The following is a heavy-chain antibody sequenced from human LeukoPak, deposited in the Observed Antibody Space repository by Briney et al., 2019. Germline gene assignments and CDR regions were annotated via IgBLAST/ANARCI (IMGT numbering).Heavy chain of an antibody. CDR3: ARGRSGYWVSLFEY. J-gene: IGHJ4*02. CDR1: GDSVSSNSAA. D-gene: IGHD6-25*01. CDR2: TYHRSRWYD. Sequence: SQTLSLTCAISGDSVSSNSAAWNWIRQSPSRGLEWLGRTYHRSRWYDDYAVSVKSRMTINPDTSKNQFSLHLNSVTPEDTAVYYCARGRSGYWVSLFEYWGQGILVTVSS. V-gene: IGHV6-1*01.